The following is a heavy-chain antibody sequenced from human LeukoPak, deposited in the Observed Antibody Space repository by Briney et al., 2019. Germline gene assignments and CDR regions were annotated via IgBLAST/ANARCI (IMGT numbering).Heavy chain of an antibody. CDR3: ARGKLTFFGTYYFDY. J-gene: IGHJ4*02. D-gene: IGHD3-10*01. CDR2: MNPNSGNT. CDR1: GYTFTSYD. Sequence: ASVKVSYKASGYTFTSYDINWVRQATGQGLEWMGWMNPNSGNTGYAQKFQGRVTMTRNTSISTAYMELSSLRSEDTAVYYCARGKLTFFGTYYFDYWGQGTLVTVSS. V-gene: IGHV1-8*01.